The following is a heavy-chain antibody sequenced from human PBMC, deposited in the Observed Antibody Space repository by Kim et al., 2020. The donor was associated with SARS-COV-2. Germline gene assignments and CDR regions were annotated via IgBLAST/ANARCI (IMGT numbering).Heavy chain of an antibody. CDR3: ARDPRYYGSGSYSHYFDY. J-gene: IGHJ4*02. D-gene: IGHD3-10*01. V-gene: IGHV3-30*07. Sequence: KGRFNNSRDNSKNTLYLQMNSLRAEDTAVYYCARDPRYYGSGSYSHYFDYWGQGTLVTVSS.